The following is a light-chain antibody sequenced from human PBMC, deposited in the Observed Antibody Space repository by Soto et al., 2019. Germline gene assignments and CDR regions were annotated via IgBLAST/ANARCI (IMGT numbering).Light chain of an antibody. Sequence: QYVLTQPPSASGTPGQRITISRSGGNSNIGDNTVNWFQQLPGAAPRLLISTNNQRPSGVPDRFSGSKSGTSGSLAISGLQSEDEADYYCALWDDRLNGVVFGGGTKRTVL. CDR3: ALWDDRLNGVV. J-gene: IGLJ2*01. V-gene: IGLV1-44*01. CDR2: TNN. CDR1: NSNIGDNT.